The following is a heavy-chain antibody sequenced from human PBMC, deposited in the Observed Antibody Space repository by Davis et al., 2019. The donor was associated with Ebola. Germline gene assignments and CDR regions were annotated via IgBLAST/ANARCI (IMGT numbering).Heavy chain of an antibody. D-gene: IGHD1-26*01. V-gene: IGHV3-74*01. CDR2: INSDGSNT. CDR3: ARGYASGSYSWFGP. J-gene: IGHJ5*02. Sequence: HTGGSLRLSCGPSGVTSTYYAMSWVRQAPGKGLEWVSHINSDGSNTTYADSVKGRFTISRDNAKNTLYLQMNSLRAEDTAVYYCARGYASGSYSWFGPWGQGTLVTVSS. CDR1: GVTSTYYA.